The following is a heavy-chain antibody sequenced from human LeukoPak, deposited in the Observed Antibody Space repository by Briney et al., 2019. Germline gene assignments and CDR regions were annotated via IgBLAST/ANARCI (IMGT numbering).Heavy chain of an antibody. D-gene: IGHD1-26*01. Sequence: ASVKVSCKASGYTFTSYDINWVRQATGQGLEWMGWMNPNSGNTGYAQKFQGRVTITRNTSISTAYMELSSLRSEDTAVYYCARGEGATKRFNYWGQGTLVTVSS. V-gene: IGHV1-8*03. J-gene: IGHJ4*02. CDR1: GYTFTSYD. CDR3: ARGEGATKRFNY. CDR2: MNPNSGNT.